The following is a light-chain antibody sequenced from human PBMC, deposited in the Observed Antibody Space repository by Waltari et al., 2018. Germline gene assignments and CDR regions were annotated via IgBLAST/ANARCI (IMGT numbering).Light chain of an antibody. CDR2: TNN. V-gene: IGLV1-44*01. CDR3: AVWDDSLNGVV. CDR1: RSNIGSNT. Sequence: QSVLTQPPSASATPGQRVPISCSGSRSNIGSNTVTWYHQLPGTAPKLLIYTNNQRPSGVPDRFSGSKSGTSASLAISGLQSEDEADYYCAVWDDSLNGVVFGGGTKLTVL. J-gene: IGLJ2*01.